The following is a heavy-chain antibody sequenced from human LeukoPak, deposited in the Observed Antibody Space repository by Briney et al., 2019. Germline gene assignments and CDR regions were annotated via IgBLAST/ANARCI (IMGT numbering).Heavy chain of an antibody. CDR3: ARDLEAWVFDY. CDR2: ISSSSSYI. J-gene: IGHJ4*02. Sequence: GGSLRLSCAASGFTFSSSWMSWVRQAPGKGLEWVSSISSSSSYIYYADSVKGRFTISRDNAKNSLYLQMNSLRAEDTAVYYCARDLEAWVFDYWGQGTLVTVSS. V-gene: IGHV3-21*01. CDR1: GFTFSSSW. D-gene: IGHD2-21*01.